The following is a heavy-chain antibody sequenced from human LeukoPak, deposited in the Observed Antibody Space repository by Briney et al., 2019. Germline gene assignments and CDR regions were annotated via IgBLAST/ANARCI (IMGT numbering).Heavy chain of an antibody. CDR2: MNPNSGNT. Sequence: GASVKVSCKASGYTFTGYYMHWVRQATGQGLEWMGWMNPNSGNTGYAQKLQGRVTMTTDTSTSTAYMELRSLRSDDTAVYYCARDPGYYYMDVWGKGTTVTVSS. V-gene: IGHV1-8*02. CDR1: GYTFTGYY. CDR3: ARDPGYYYMDV. J-gene: IGHJ6*03.